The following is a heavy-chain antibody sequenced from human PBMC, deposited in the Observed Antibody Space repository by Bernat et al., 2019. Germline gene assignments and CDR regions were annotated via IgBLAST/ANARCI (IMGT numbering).Heavy chain of an antibody. Sequence: QVQLVQSGAEVKKPGSSVKVSCKASGGTFSSYAISWVRQAPGQGLEWMGGIIPIFGTANYAQKLQGRVTMTTDTSTSTAYMELRSLRSDDTAVYYCARERGGLYCSGGSCYSPFDAFDIWGQGTMVTVSS. CDR2: IIPIFGTA. J-gene: IGHJ3*02. D-gene: IGHD2-15*01. V-gene: IGHV1-69*06. CDR3: ARERGGLYCSGGSCYSPFDAFDI. CDR1: GGTFSSYA.